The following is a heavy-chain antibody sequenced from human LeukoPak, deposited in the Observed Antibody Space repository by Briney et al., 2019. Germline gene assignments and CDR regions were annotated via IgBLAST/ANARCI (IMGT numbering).Heavy chain of an antibody. CDR2: INHSGST. D-gene: IGHD3-10*01. J-gene: IGHJ5*02. V-gene: IGHV4-34*01. Sequence: SETLSLTCAVYGGSFSGYYWSWIRQPPGKGLEWIGEINHSGSTNYNPSLKSRVTISVDTSKNQFSLNVSSVTAADTAIYYCAIKRGLRESGWFDPWGQGALVTVSS. CDR3: AIKRGLRESGWFDP. CDR1: GGSFSGYY.